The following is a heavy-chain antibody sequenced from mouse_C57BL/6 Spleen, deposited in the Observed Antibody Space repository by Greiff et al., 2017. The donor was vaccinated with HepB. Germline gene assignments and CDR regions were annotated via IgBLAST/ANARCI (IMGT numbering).Heavy chain of an antibody. D-gene: IGHD2-4*01. V-gene: IGHV5-6*01. CDR2: ISSGGSYT. CDR1: GFTFSSYG. Sequence: EVMLVESGGDLVKPGGSLKLSCAASGFTFSSYGMSWVRQTPDKRLAWVATISSGGSYTYYPDSVTGRFTISRDKSKNTLYLQMSSLKSEDTAMYYCARQGYDNDSDNARDYWGQGTTVTVAS. J-gene: IGHJ4*01. CDR3: ARQGYDNDSDNARDY.